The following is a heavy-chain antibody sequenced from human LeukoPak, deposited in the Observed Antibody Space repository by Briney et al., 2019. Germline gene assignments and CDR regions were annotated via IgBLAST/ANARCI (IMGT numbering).Heavy chain of an antibody. J-gene: IGHJ5*02. CDR3: ARVVAVAGNWFDP. D-gene: IGHD6-19*01. V-gene: IGHV4-59*01. Sequence: SETLSLTCTVSGGSISSYHWSWIRQPPGKGLEWIGYIYYSGSTNHNPSLKSRVTISVDTSKNQFSLKLHSVTAADTAVYYCARVVAVAGNWFDPWGQGTLVTVSS. CDR2: IYYSGST. CDR1: GGSISSYH.